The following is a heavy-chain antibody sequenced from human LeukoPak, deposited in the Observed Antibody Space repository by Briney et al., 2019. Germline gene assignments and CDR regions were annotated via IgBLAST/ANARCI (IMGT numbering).Heavy chain of an antibody. CDR3: AWYGVTHGLDV. D-gene: IGHD3-10*01. Sequence: GGSLRLSCAASGFTFSSYWMSWVRQAPGKGLEWVANIKQDGSEKYYVDPVMGRFTISKDNAKNSVYLQMNSLRPEDTAIYYCAWYGVTHGLDVWGQGTTVTVSS. CDR1: GFTFSSYW. V-gene: IGHV3-7*01. J-gene: IGHJ6*02. CDR2: IKQDGSEK.